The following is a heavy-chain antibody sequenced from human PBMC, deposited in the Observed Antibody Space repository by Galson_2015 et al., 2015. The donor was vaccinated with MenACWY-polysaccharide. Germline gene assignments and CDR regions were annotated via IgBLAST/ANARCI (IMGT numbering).Heavy chain of an antibody. V-gene: IGHV3-23*01. J-gene: IGHJ4*02. D-gene: IGHD3-10*01. CDR2: ISSSGGST. CDR3: AKVDGPGDFYGLDH. CDR1: GFSFGSSA. Sequence: SLRLSCAASGFSFGSSAMTWVRQAPGTGLEWVSLISSSGGSTYYAESVTGRFTISRVNFKNTLFLQMNSLRAGDTAIYYCAKVDGPGDFYGLDHWGQGTPVLVSS.